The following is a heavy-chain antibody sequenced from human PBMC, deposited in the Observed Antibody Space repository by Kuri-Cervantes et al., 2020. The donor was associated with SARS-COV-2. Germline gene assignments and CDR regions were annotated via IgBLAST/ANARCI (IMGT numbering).Heavy chain of an antibody. V-gene: IGHV3-30*03. CDR3: ARQHMTMAITTLLDALDI. CDR2: ISYDGTNK. CDR1: GFTFSTYG. D-gene: IGHD4/OR15-4a*01. Sequence: GGSLRLSCAASGFTFSTYGMHWVRQAPGKGLEWVAVISYDGTNKYYADSVKGRFTISRDNSKNTLYLQMNSLRAEDTAVYYCARQHMTMAITTLLDALDIWGQGTMVTVSS. J-gene: IGHJ3*02.